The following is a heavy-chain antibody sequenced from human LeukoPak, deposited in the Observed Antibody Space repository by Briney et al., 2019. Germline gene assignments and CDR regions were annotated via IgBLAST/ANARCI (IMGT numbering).Heavy chain of an antibody. Sequence: ASVKVSCKASGYTFTDYYIHWARQAPGQGLEWMGWINPNSGATNFAQDFQASVTMTGDTSVSTVYMELKSLRSDDTAVYYCARGNELDVWGKGTMVTVS. CDR2: INPNSGAT. CDR3: ARGNELDV. J-gene: IGHJ6*03. CDR1: GYTFTDYY. V-gene: IGHV1-2*02. D-gene: IGHD1-1*01.